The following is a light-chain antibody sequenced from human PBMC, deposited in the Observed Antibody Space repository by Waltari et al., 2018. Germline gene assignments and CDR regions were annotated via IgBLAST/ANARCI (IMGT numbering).Light chain of an antibody. V-gene: IGLV2-8*01. CDR3: SSFAGSNTVK. CDR2: EVS. CDR1: SSDVGGYNS. Sequence: QSALTQPPSASGSPGQSGTISCPGTSSDVGGYNSVSWYHQYPGKAPKLFVYEVSKRPSGVPDRFSGSKSGNTASLTVSGLQAEDEADYYCSSFAGSNTVKFGGGTKLTVL. J-gene: IGLJ2*01.